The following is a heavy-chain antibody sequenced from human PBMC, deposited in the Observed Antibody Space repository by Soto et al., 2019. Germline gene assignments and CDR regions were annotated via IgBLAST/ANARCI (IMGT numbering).Heavy chain of an antibody. CDR3: ARASSSSSAADY. J-gene: IGHJ4*02. V-gene: IGHV4-31*03. D-gene: IGHD6-6*01. Sequence: QVQLQESGPGLVKPSQTLSLTCSVSGDSISSGGYYWSWIRHLPGKGLEWIGYIYDTESAYYNPSLKSSVSISMDTSENHFAMRLTSVTAADSAVYYCARASSSSSAADYWGQGLQVTVSS. CDR1: GDSISSGGYY. CDR2: IYDTESA.